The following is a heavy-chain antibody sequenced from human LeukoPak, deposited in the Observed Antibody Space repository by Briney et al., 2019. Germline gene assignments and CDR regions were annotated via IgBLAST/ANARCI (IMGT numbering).Heavy chain of an antibody. V-gene: IGHV4-59*01. CDR3: ARGRISNWGFEGTLFDA. D-gene: IGHD7-27*01. J-gene: IGHJ4*02. Sequence: KPSETLSLTCTVSGGSLNSYYWSWIRQPPGKGLEWIGFITHSGGTDFDSSLGGRVTISADTSKNQFSLRLTSMTAADTAVYFCARGRISNWGFEGTLFDAWGQGVLVTVSS. CDR1: GGSLNSYY. CDR2: ITHSGGT.